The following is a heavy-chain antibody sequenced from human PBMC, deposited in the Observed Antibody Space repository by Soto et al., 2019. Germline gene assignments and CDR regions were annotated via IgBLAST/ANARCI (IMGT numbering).Heavy chain of an antibody. CDR1: GFTFSNAW. V-gene: IGHV3-15*01. J-gene: IGHJ4*02. Sequence: GGSLRLSCAASGFTFSNAWMSCVRQAPGKGLEWVGRIKSKTDGGTTDYAAPVNGRFTISRDDSKNTLYLQMNSLKTEDTAVYYCITQYCSSTSCYPDYWGQGTLVTVSS. CDR2: IKSKTDGGTT. CDR3: ITQYCSSTSCYPDY. D-gene: IGHD2-2*01.